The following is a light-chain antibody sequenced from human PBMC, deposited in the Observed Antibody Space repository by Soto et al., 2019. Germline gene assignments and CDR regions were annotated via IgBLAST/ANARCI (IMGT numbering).Light chain of an antibody. CDR3: QQRHDWPIT. J-gene: IGKJ5*01. V-gene: IGKV3-11*01. CDR2: DAS. CDR1: QYITIY. Sequence: EIVLTQSPATRSLSPVERATLSFRASQYITIYLAWYQQKPGQAPRLLIYDASNRATGIPARFSGSGSGTDFTLTISSLEPDDFAVYYCQQRHDWPITFGQGTRLEIK.